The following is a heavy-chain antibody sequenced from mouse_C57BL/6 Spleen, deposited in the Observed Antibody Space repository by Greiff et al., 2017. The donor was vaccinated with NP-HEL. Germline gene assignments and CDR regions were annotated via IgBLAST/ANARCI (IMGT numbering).Heavy chain of an antibody. CDR3: ARGDWDEGDVDV. Sequence: VQLQQSGAELVKPGASVKISCKASGYAFSSYWMNWVKQRPGQGLEWIGQIYPGDGDTNYNGKFKGKATLTADKSSSTAYMQLSSLTSEDSAVYFCARGDWDEGDVDVWGTGTTVTVAS. D-gene: IGHD4-1*01. CDR2: IYPGDGDT. CDR1: GYAFSSYW. J-gene: IGHJ1*03. V-gene: IGHV1-80*01.